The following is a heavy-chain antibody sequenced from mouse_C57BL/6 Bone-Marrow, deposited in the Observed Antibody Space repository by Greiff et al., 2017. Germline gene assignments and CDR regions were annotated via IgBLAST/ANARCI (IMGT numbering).Heavy chain of an antibody. CDR1: GFTFSDYG. D-gene: IGHD2-4*01. J-gene: IGHJ2*01. CDR3: PREIYYDYDGRGYYFDY. V-gene: IGHV5-17*01. CDR2: ISSGSSTI. Sequence: DVQLVESWGGLVKPGGSLKLSCAASGFTFSDYGMHWVRQAPEKGLEWVAYISSGSSTIYYADTVKGRFTISRDNAKNTLFLQMTSLRSEDTAMYYCPREIYYDYDGRGYYFDYWGQGTTLTVSS.